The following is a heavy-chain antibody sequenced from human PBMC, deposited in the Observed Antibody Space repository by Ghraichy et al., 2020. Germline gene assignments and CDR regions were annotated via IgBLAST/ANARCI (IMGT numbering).Heavy chain of an antibody. D-gene: IGHD6-19*01. V-gene: IGHV3-43*01. CDR3: AKDTRIAVAGTGFDY. J-gene: IGHJ4*02. CDR2: IRWDGGST. Sequence: GGSLRLSCAASGFTFDDYTMHWVRQAPGKGLEWVSLIRWDGGSTYYADSVKGRFTISRDNSKNSLYLQMNSLRTEDTALYYCAKDTRIAVAGTGFDYWGQGTLVTVSS. CDR1: GFTFDDYT.